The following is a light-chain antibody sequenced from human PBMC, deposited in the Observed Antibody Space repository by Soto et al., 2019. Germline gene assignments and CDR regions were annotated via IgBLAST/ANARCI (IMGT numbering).Light chain of an antibody. J-gene: IGKJ2*01. V-gene: IGKV4-1*01. Sequence: DIVMTQSPDSLAVSLGERATINCKSSQTVFHSTHKKKYLAWYQQKPGQPPKLLIYWASTRQSGVPDRFSGSGSGTDFTLTISSLQAEDVAIYYCQQYFTNSYTFGQGTKLE. CDR1: QTVFHSTHKKKY. CDR3: QQYFTNSYT. CDR2: WAS.